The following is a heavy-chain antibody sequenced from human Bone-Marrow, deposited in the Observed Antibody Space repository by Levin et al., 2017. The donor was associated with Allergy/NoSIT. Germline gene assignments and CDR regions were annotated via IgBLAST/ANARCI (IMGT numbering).Heavy chain of an antibody. D-gene: IGHD6-19*01. J-gene: IGHJ6*02. CDR2: INQPGNEK. V-gene: IGHV3-7*01. CDR1: GFEFSHNW. Sequence: HPGGSLRLSCAGSGFEFSHNWVSWVRQAPGKGPEWVASINQPGNEKYYLESVKGRFTISKDSPKNSLFLQMNSLRIEDTALYYCARGSGYHYPFDVWGQGTTVTVSS. CDR3: ARGSGYHYPFDV.